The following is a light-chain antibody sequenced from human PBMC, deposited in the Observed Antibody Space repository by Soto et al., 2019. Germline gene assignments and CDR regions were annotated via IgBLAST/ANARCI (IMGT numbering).Light chain of an antibody. CDR2: GNN. J-gene: IGLJ2*01. Sequence: SVLTQPPSASGTPGQGVTISCSGSSSNIGGNTVNWYQQLPGTAPKLLIYGNNQRPSGVPDRFSGSKSGISASLAISGLQSEDEAVYFCAAWDDSLNGLVFGGGTKLTVL. V-gene: IGLV1-44*01. CDR1: SSNIGGNT. CDR3: AAWDDSLNGLV.